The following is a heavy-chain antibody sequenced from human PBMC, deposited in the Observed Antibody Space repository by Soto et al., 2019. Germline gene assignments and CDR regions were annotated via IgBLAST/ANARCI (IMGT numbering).Heavy chain of an antibody. J-gene: IGHJ6*02. CDR1: GYTFTSNH. CDR2: INPSGGRT. V-gene: IGHV1-46*01. Sequence: QMQLVQSGAEVKKPGASVKVSCQASGYTFTSNHMHWVRQAPGQGLEWMGMINPSGGRTTYAQRFQGRVMMTRDKSTSTNYMALSSLRSEDTAMYYCARDGPPTTTGVGPVDTMDVWGQGTTVTVS. D-gene: IGHD3-3*01. CDR3: ARDGPPTTTGVGPVDTMDV.